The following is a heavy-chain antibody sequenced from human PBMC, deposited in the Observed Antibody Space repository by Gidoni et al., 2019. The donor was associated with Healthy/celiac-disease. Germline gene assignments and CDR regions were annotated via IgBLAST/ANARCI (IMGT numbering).Heavy chain of an antibody. D-gene: IGHD1-26*01. CDR3: ARSYSGSYYPVSGHEYFQH. J-gene: IGHJ1*01. CDR1: GYTFTSYG. Sequence: QVQLVQSGAEVKKPGASVTVSCKASGYTFTSYGISWVRQAPGQGLEWMGWISAYKGNTNDAQKLQGRVTMATDTSTSTAYRELRSLRADDTAVYYCARSYSGSYYPVSGHEYFQHWGQGTLVTVSS. V-gene: IGHV1-18*01. CDR2: ISAYKGNT.